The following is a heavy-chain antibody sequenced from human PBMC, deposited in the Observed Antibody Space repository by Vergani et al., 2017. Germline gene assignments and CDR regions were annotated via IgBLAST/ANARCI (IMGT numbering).Heavy chain of an antibody. CDR2: ISNSGNTI. J-gene: IGHJ3*02. Sequence: QVQLVESAGGVVQPGGSLRLSCAASGFTFSDYYMSWIRQAPGKGLEWVSYISNSGNTIEYADSVKGRFSISRDNAKSSLFLQMDSLRAEDTAVYYCARDHRDYNNYPGTFDIWGQGSMVTVSS. CDR1: GFTFSDYY. CDR3: ARDHRDYNNYPGTFDI. D-gene: IGHD5-24*01. V-gene: IGHV3-11*01.